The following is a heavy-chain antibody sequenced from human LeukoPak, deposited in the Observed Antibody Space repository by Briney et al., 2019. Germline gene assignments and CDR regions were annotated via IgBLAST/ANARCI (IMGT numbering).Heavy chain of an antibody. CDR3: AREVYDSSGYPGAFDY. J-gene: IGHJ4*02. V-gene: IGHV1-46*01. D-gene: IGHD3-22*01. CDR1: GYTFTSYY. CDR2: INPSGGST. Sequence: GASVKVSCKASGYTFTSYYMHWVRQAPGQGLEWMGIINPSGGSTSYAQKFQGRVTMTRDTSTSTVYMELSSLRSEDTDVYYCAREVYDSSGYPGAFDYWGQGTLVTVSS.